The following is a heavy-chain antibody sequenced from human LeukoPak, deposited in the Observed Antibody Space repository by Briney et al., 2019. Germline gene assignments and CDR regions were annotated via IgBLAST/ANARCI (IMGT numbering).Heavy chain of an antibody. CDR2: ISGSGGST. CDR1: GFTFSSYA. D-gene: IGHD2-2*01. V-gene: IGHV3-23*01. Sequence: PGGSLRLSCAASGFTFSSYAMSWVRQAPGKGLEWVSAISGSGGSTYYADSVKGRFTISRDNAKNSLYLQMNSLRAEDTAVYYCARARHCSSTSCYRPYGMDVWGQGTTVTVSS. J-gene: IGHJ6*02. CDR3: ARARHCSSTSCYRPYGMDV.